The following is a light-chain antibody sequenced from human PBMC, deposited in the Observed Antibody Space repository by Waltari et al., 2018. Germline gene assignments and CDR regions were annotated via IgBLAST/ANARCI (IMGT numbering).Light chain of an antibody. Sequence: AKLSVSTADRATLACRASQSVSSNLAWYQQQTGQAPRLLIYGASTRATGIPARFIGSGSGTEFTLIISSLQSEDVAVYYCQQYRNWPPWTFGQGTKVEIK. CDR1: QSVSSN. CDR2: GAS. CDR3: QQYRNWPPWT. J-gene: IGKJ1*01. V-gene: IGKV3D-15*01.